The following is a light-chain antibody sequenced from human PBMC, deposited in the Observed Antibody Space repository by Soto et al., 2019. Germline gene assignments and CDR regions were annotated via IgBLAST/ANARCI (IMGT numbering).Light chain of an antibody. CDR2: AAS. J-gene: IGKJ2*01. V-gene: IGKV1-9*01. CDR3: QQLNSDGYA. Sequence: IQLTQSPSFLSASVGYRVTITCRASQGISSDLAWYQQKPGKAHKLLIYAASTLQSGVPPRCRDSGSRTDLTSIIRRLQPENFGPDYCQQLNSDGYAFGKGTKLES. CDR1: QGISSD.